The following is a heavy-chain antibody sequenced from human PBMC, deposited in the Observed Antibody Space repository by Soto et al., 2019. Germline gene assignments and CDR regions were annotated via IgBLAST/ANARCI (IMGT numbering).Heavy chain of an antibody. CDR2: IYHSGST. D-gene: IGHD5-12*01. CDR1: GDSISSYY. V-gene: IGHV4-30-2*01. CDR3: VGSIGAFWFDP. Sequence: SETLSLTCAVSGDSISSYYWSWIRQPPGKGLEWIGYIYHSGSTYYNPSLKSRVTISVDRSKNQFSLKLSSVTAADTAVYYCVGSIGAFWFDPWGQGTLVTVSS. J-gene: IGHJ5*02.